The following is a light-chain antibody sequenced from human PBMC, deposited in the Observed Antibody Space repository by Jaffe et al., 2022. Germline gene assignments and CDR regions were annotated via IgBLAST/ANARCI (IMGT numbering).Light chain of an antibody. J-gene: IGKJ4*01. CDR1: EDISSY. CDR3: QQRRNWPLT. Sequence: EIVLTQSPATLSLSPGERATLSCRASEDISSYLAWYQQKPGQAPRLLIYDASNRASGIPARFSGSGSGTDFTLTIITLEPEDFATYYCQQRRNWPLTFGGGTKVEIK. V-gene: IGKV3-11*01. CDR2: DAS.